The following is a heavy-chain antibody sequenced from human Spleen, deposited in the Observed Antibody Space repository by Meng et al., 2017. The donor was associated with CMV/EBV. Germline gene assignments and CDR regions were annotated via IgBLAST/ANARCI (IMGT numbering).Heavy chain of an antibody. D-gene: IGHD2-2*01. CDR2: IKQDGSEK. CDR3: ARDKGYCSSTSCSYYYYYGMDV. V-gene: IGHV3-7*01. J-gene: IGHJ6*02. CDR1: GFTFSSYE. Sequence: GGSLRLSCAASGFTFSSYEMNWVRQAPGKGLEWVANIKQDGSEKYYVDSVKGRFTISRDNAKNSLYLQMNSLRAEDTAVYYCARDKGYCSSTSCSYYYYYGMDVWGQGTTVTVSS.